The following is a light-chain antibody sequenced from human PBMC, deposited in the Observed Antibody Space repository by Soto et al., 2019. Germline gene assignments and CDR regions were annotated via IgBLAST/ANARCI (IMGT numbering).Light chain of an antibody. J-gene: IGKJ1*01. CDR2: AAS. V-gene: IGKV1-39*01. CDR1: QSISSY. CDR3: QQSYSTTPT. Sequence: EIQRTQSPSSLSASVGHRVTITCRASQSISSYLNWYQQKPGKAPKLLIYAASSLQSGVPSRFSGSGSGTDGTITISSLEQEDGATYYCQQSYSTTPTFGQGTKVDIK.